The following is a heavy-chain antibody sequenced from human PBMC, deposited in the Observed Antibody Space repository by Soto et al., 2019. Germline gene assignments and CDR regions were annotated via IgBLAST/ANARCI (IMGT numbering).Heavy chain of an antibody. Sequence: GGSLRLSCAASGFTFSSYSMNWVRQAPGKGLEWVSSISSSSSYIYYADSVKGRFTISRDNAKNSLYLQMNSLRAEDTAVYYCASLPLGYCSSTSCYAADAFDIWGQGTMVTVSS. D-gene: IGHD2-2*01. CDR2: ISSSSSYI. J-gene: IGHJ3*02. V-gene: IGHV3-21*01. CDR1: GFTFSSYS. CDR3: ASLPLGYCSSTSCYAADAFDI.